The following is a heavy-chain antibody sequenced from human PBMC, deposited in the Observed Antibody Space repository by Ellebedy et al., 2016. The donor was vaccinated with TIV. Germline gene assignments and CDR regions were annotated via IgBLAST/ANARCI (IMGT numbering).Heavy chain of an antibody. CDR3: ARGGGDIVVYDY. CDR2: IYYSGST. V-gene: IGHV4-59*08. Sequence: GSLRLSXTVSGGSISSYYWSWIRQPPGKGLEWIGYIYYSGSTNYNPSLKSRVTISVDTSKNQFSLKLSSVTAADTAVYYCARGGGDIVVYDYWGQGTLVTVSS. J-gene: IGHJ4*02. CDR1: GGSISSYY. D-gene: IGHD5-12*01.